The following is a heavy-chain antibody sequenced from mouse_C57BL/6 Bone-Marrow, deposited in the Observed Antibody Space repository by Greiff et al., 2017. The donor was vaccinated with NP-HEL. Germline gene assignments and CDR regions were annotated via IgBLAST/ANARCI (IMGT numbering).Heavy chain of an antibody. CDR1: GFNIKDYY. D-gene: IGHD2-5*01. V-gene: IGHV14-1*01. CDR3: TTYYSNYGWYFDV. Sequence: VQLKESGAELVRPGASVKLSCTASGFNIKDYYMHWVKQRPEQGLEWIGRIDPEDGDTEYAPKFQGKAPMTADTSSNTAYLQLSSLTSEDTAVYYCTTYYSNYGWYFDVWGTGTTVTVSS. J-gene: IGHJ1*03. CDR2: IDPEDGDT.